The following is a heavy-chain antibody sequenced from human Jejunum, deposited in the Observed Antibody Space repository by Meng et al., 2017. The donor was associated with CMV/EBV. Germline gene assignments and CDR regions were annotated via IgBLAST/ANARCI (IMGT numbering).Heavy chain of an antibody. Sequence: QLQQSGPGLVDPSQTLSLAGASSGDSVSSNSVAWNWIRLSPSRGLEWLGRTYYRSKWYSEYTVSVRSRISITPDTSKNQFSLQLTSVTPDDTAVYYCARGEDSSLDYWGQGTLVTVSS. CDR3: ARGEDSSLDY. CDR2: TYYRSKWYS. D-gene: IGHD6-13*01. V-gene: IGHV6-1*01. J-gene: IGHJ4*02. CDR1: GDSVSSNSVA.